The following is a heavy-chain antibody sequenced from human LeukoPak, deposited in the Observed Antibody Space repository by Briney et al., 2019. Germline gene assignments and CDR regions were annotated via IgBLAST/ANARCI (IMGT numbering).Heavy chain of an antibody. D-gene: IGHD3-3*01. J-gene: IGHJ6*03. CDR3: ARDNYDFWSGPHYYYYMDV. V-gene: IGHV3-21*01. Sequence: GGSLRLSCAASGFTFSSYSMNWVRQAPGKGLEWVSSISSSSSYIYYADSVKGRFTISRDNAKNSLYLQMNSLRAEDTAVYYCARDNYDFWSGPHYYYYMDVWGKGTTVTVSS. CDR2: ISSSSSYI. CDR1: GFTFSSYS.